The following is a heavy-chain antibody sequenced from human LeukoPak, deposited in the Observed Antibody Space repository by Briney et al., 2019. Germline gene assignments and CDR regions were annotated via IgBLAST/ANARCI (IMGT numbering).Heavy chain of an antibody. CDR3: AGDYYNSSAYFGH. J-gene: IGHJ5*02. V-gene: IGHV4-4*07. Sequence: SETLSLTCTVSGGSISSYYWSWIRQPAGKGLEWIGRTYISGSTNYNPSLKSRVIISIDTSKNQFSLRLSSVTAADTAVYYCAGDYYNSSAYFGHWGQGTLVTVSS. CDR2: TYISGST. CDR1: GGSISSYY. D-gene: IGHD3-22*01.